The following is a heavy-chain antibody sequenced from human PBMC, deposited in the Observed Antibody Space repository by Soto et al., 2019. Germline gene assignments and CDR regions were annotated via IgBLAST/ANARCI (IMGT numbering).Heavy chain of an antibody. V-gene: IGHV3-11*03. CDR3: ARSASNYDYVWGSYRPTDY. D-gene: IGHD3-16*02. J-gene: IGHJ4*02. CDR2: ISSSSSYT. Sequence: GLEWVSYISSSSSYTNYADSVKGRFTISRDNAKNSLYLQMNSLRAEDTAVYYCARSASNYDYVWGSYRPTDYWGQGTLVTVSS.